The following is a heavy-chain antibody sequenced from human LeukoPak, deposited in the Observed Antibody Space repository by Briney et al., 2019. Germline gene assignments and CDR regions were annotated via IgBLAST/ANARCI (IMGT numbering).Heavy chain of an antibody. CDR2: ISGSGTTM. V-gene: IGHV3-48*03. D-gene: IGHD3-16*01. CDR3: ARGLRKGRYFDY. Sequence: GGSLRLSCAASGFTFSDYEMNWLRQAPGKGLEWVSYISGSGTTMYYADSVRGRLTISRDNAENSLYLQTNRLRAEDTAIYYCARGLRKGRYFDYWGQGTLVTVSS. CDR1: GFTFSDYE. J-gene: IGHJ4*02.